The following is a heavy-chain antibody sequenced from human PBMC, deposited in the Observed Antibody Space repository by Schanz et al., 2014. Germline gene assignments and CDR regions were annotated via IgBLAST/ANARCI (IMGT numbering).Heavy chain of an antibody. D-gene: IGHD3-9*01. Sequence: EVQLVESGGGLVQPGGSLRLSCTVSGFTFTNYAMTWVRQAPGKGLEWVSGISGSGGSTYDADSVKGRFTISRDNSKNTLYLQMNSLRAEDTAVYYCAKDHAGSDILTALGNWGQGTLVTVSS. CDR1: GFTFTNYA. V-gene: IGHV3-23*04. J-gene: IGHJ4*02. CDR2: ISGSGGST. CDR3: AKDHAGSDILTALGN.